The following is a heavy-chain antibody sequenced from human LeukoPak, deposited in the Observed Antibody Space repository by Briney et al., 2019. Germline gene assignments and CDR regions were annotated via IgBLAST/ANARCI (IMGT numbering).Heavy chain of an antibody. Sequence: ASVKVSCKASGYTFTGYYMHWVRQAPGQGREWMGWINPNSGGTNYAQKFQGRATMTRDTSISTAYMELSRLRSDDTAVYYCARGIAVAGEYDYWGQGTLVTVSS. CDR1: GYTFTGYY. V-gene: IGHV1-2*02. CDR2: INPNSGGT. J-gene: IGHJ4*02. CDR3: ARGIAVAGEYDY. D-gene: IGHD6-19*01.